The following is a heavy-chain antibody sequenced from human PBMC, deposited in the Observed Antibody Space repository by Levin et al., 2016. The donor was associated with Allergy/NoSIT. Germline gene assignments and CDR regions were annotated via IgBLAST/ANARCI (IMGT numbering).Heavy chain of an antibody. Sequence: GGSLRLSCEASGFSFSNHGFHWVRQAPGKGLDWVAHIWYDGSNEYYADSVKGRFTISRDASKNTVYLQMNRVRAEDTAVYYCARDLGGYDYDFYFGMDVWGQGTTVAVSS. J-gene: IGHJ6*02. V-gene: IGHV3-33*01. CDR3: ARDLGGYDYDFYFGMDV. D-gene: IGHD5-12*01. CDR2: IWYDGSNE. CDR1: GFSFSNHG.